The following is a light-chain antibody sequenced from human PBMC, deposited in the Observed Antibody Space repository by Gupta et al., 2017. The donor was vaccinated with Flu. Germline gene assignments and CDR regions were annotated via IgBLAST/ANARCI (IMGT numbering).Light chain of an antibody. V-gene: IGLV3-25*03. CDR1: TLATQY. Sequence: SSDLTQPPSLSVSPGQTATITCSGDTLATQYTYWYQQKPGQAPVLVIFKDTERRSGIPERFSASNTGSTVTLTISGVQAEDEAAYYCQSADNSGTYVVFGGGTKLTV. CDR2: KDT. CDR3: QSADNSGTYVV. J-gene: IGLJ3*02.